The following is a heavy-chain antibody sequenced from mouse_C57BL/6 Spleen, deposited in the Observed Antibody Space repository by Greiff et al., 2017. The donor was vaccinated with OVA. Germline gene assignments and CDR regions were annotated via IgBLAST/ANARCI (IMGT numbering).Heavy chain of an antibody. CDR1: GYAFTNYL. V-gene: IGHV1-54*01. CDR2: INPGSGGT. J-gene: IGHJ1*03. Sequence: QVQLKESGAELVRPGTSVKVSCKASGYAFTNYLIEWVKQRPGQGLEWIGVINPGSGGTNYNEKFKGKATLTADKSSSTAYMQLSSLTSADSAVYFCARVDYWYFDVWGTGTSVTVSS. CDR3: ARVDYWYFDV.